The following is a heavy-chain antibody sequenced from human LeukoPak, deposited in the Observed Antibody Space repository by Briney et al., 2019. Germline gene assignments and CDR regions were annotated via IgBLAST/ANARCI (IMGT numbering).Heavy chain of an antibody. CDR1: GFTVSSNS. CDR3: ARDLYGDYSFDH. J-gene: IGHJ4*02. V-gene: IGHV3-53*01. CDR2: IYSDNT. D-gene: IGHD4-17*01. Sequence: GGSLRLSCTVSGFTVSSNSMSWVRQAPGKGLEWVSFIYSDNTHYSDSAKGRFTISRDNSKNTLYLQMNSLRAEDTAVYYCARDLYGDYSFDHCGQGTLVTVSS.